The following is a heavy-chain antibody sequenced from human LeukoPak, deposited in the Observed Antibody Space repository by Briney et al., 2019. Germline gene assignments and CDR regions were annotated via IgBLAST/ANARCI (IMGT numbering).Heavy chain of an antibody. J-gene: IGHJ3*02. CDR2: INPNSGGT. CDR3: ARVIAAAFSLDAFDI. CDR1: GYTFTGYY. Sequence: ASVKVSCKASGYTFTGYYMHWVRQAPGQGLEWMGWINPNSGGTNYAQKFQGRVTMTRDTSISTAYMELSRLRSDDTAVYYCARVIAAAFSLDAFDIWGQGTMVTVSS. D-gene: IGHD6-13*01. V-gene: IGHV1-2*02.